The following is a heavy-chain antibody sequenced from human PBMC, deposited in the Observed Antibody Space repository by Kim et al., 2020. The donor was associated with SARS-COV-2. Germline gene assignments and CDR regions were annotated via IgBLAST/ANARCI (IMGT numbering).Heavy chain of an antibody. Sequence: ASVKVSCKASGYTFTSYYMHWVRQAPGQGLEWMGIINPSGGSTSYAQKFQGRVTMTRDTSTSTVYMELSSLRSEDTAVYYCARWSSGYHLDYYYGMDVWGQGTTVTVSS. CDR3: ARWSSGYHLDYYYGMDV. CDR2: INPSGGST. V-gene: IGHV1-46*01. D-gene: IGHD3-22*01. J-gene: IGHJ6*02. CDR1: GYTFTSYY.